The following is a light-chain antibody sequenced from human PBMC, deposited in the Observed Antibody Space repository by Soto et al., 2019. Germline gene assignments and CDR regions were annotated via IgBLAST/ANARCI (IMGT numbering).Light chain of an antibody. CDR2: GAS. Sequence: DTQMTQSPSSLSASVGDRVIITCRASQAISKFLAWYQQKPGKVPKLLISGASTLQSGVPSRFSGSGSETDFTLTISSLQPDDVATYYCQKYNIAPFTFGPGTKVDIK. J-gene: IGKJ3*01. CDR3: QKYNIAPFT. V-gene: IGKV1-27*01. CDR1: QAISKF.